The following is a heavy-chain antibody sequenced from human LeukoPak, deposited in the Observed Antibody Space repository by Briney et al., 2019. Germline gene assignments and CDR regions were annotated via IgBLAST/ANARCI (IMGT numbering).Heavy chain of an antibody. D-gene: IGHD3-22*01. J-gene: IGHJ4*02. CDR3: ARLYYYDSSGPPL. V-gene: IGHV4-39*01. CDR1: GGSTSSSSYY. CDR2: IYYTGRT. Sequence: PSETLSLTCTVSGGSTSSSSYYWGWIRQPPGKGLEWIGNIYYTGRTYYNPSLKSRVTISVDTSKSQFSLKLSSVSAADTAVYYCARLYYYDSSGPPLWGQGTLVIVSS.